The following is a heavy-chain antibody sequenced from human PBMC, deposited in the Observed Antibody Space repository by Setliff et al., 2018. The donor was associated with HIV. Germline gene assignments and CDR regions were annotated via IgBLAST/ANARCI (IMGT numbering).Heavy chain of an antibody. J-gene: IGHJ6*04. CDR3: ARGRDVIRDTYYSYFYMDV. Sequence: SETLSLTCAVYGETFNDYFWTCIRQSPGKWLEWIGELNHSGDINQNPSLKSGFTLSVDTSKHQFSLRLTSVNAADTAVYYCARGRDVIRDTYYSYFYMDVWSRGTAVTVSS. CDR2: LNHSGDI. V-gene: IGHV4-34*01. D-gene: IGHD3-22*01. CDR1: GETFNDYF.